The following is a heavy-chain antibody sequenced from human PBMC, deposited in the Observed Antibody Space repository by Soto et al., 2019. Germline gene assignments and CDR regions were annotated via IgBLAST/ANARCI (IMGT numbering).Heavy chain of an antibody. V-gene: IGHV1-69*01. Sequence: QVQLVQSGAEVKKPGSSVKVSCKASGGSFSTYGISWVRQAPGQGLEWMGGFIPVFTTAKYAQKCQGRVSITADESTDTAYMELSSLRSEDTAVYFCARDGVDVSRTTVRHGALDIWGQGTVVTVSS. CDR2: FIPVFTTA. CDR1: GGSFSTYG. CDR3: ARDGVDVSRTTVRHGALDI. J-gene: IGHJ3*02. D-gene: IGHD4-17*01.